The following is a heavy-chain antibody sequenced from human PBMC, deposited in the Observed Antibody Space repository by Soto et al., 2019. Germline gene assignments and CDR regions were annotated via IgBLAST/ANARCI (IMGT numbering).Heavy chain of an antibody. D-gene: IGHD7-27*01. V-gene: IGHV3-15*01. CDR2: IKSKTDGGTT. J-gene: IGHJ4*02. Sequence: GGSLRLSCVASGFTFSNAWMSWVRQAPGKGLEWVGRIKSKTDGGTTDYAAPVKGRFTISRDDSKNTLYLQMNSLKTEDTAVYYCTTDWAELGIFDYWGQGTLVTVSS. CDR1: GFTFSNAW. CDR3: TTDWAELGIFDY.